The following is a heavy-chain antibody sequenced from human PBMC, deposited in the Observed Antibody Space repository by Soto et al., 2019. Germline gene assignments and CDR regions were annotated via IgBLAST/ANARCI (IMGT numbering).Heavy chain of an antibody. CDR2: ISAYNGNT. CDR3: ASEGGLIAVARDAFDS. J-gene: IGHJ3*02. Sequence: ASVKVSCKASGYTFTSYGISWVRRAPGQGLEWMGWISAYNGNTNYAQKLQGRVTMTTDTSTSTAYMELRSLRSDDTAVYYCASEGGLIAVARDAFDSWGQGTMVNVSS. CDR1: GYTFTSYG. V-gene: IGHV1-18*01. D-gene: IGHD6-19*01.